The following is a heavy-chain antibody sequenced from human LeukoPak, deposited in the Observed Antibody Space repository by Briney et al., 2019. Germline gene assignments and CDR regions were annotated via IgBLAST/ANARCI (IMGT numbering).Heavy chain of an antibody. CDR2: INPNSGGT. J-gene: IGHJ6*03. Sequence: ASVKVSCKASGYTFTGYYMHWVRQAPGQGLEWMGWINPNSGGTNYAQKFQGRVTMTRDTSISTAYMELSRLRSDDTAVYYCAREGGTRGADYYYYYMDVRGKGTTVTVSS. CDR1: GYTFTGYY. V-gene: IGHV1-2*02. CDR3: AREGGTRGADYYYYYMDV.